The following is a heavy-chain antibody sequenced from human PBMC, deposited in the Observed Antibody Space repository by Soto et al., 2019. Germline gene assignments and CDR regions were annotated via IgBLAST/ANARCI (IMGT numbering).Heavy chain of an antibody. CDR1: GGSFSGYY. CDR3: ARVTGVLRFLEWLLGYSQN. Sequence: PSETLSLTCAVYGGSFSGYYWSWIRQPPGKGLEWIGEINHSGSTNYNPSLKSRVTISVDTSKNKFSLKLSSVTAADTAVYYCARVTGVLRFLEWLLGYSQNWGQGTLVTVSS. J-gene: IGHJ1*01. CDR2: INHSGST. D-gene: IGHD3-3*01. V-gene: IGHV4-34*01.